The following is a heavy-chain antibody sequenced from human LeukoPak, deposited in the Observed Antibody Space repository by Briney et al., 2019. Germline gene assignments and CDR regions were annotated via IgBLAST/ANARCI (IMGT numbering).Heavy chain of an antibody. CDR1: GGSISSYY. D-gene: IGHD3-10*01. CDR2: IYTSGST. Sequence: PSETLSLTCTVSGGSISSYYWSWIRQPAGKGLEWIGRIYTSGSTNYNPSLKSRVTMSVDTSKNQFSLKLSSVTAADTAVYFCARASFASGSYYFDLWGPGTLITVSS. V-gene: IGHV4-4*07. CDR3: ARASFASGSYYFDL. J-gene: IGHJ4*02.